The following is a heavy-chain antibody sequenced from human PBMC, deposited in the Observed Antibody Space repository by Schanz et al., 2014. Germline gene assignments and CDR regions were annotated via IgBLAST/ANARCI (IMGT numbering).Heavy chain of an antibody. Sequence: VQLVESGGGVVQPGRSLRLSCAASGFSIRNHDMHWVRQATGAGLEWVSAIGTAGDTFYLDSVWGRFTISRDRFQNTLYLRMSSLRAEDTAVYYCARPRFDYGEVDYWGQGTLVTVSS. V-gene: IGHV3-13*04. CDR2: IGTAGDT. CDR1: GFSIRNHD. CDR3: ARPRFDYGEVDY. J-gene: IGHJ4*02. D-gene: IGHD4-17*01.